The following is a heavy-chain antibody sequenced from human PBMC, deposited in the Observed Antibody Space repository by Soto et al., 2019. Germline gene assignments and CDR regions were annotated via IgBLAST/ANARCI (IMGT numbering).Heavy chain of an antibody. J-gene: IGHJ3*02. CDR2: IYYSGST. Sequence: QVQLQESGPGLVKPSQTPSLTCTVSGGSISSGGYYWSWIRQHPGKGLEWIGYIYYSGSTYYNPSLKSRVTISVDTSKNQFSLKLSSVTAADTAVYYCARERRPVAGYAFDIWGQGTMVTVSS. CDR1: GGSISSGGYY. V-gene: IGHV4-31*03. D-gene: IGHD1-1*01. CDR3: ARERRPVAGYAFDI.